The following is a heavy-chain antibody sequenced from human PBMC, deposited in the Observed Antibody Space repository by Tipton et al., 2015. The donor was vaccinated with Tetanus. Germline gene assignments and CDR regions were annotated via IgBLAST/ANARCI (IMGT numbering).Heavy chain of an antibody. D-gene: IGHD6-6*01. V-gene: IGHV4-31*03. CDR2: IYSSGST. CDR3: ARDQARGARGFNFFDF. Sequence: GLVKPSQTLSLTCTVTGVSISGGRYYWSWIRQRPGKGLERIGDIYSSGSTYTDPSLKGRVTISVDTSKYQFCLLLNSVTAADTAVFYCARDQARGARGFNFFDFWGLGTLVTVSS. J-gene: IGHJ4*02. CDR1: GVSISGGRYY.